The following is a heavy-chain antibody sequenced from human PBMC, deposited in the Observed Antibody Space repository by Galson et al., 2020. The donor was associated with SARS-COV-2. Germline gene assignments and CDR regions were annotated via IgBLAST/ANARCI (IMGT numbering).Heavy chain of an antibody. CDR3: ANGGGATVARALMIVPFNY. V-gene: IGHV3-30*18. CDR1: GFTLSNYD. J-gene: IGHJ4*02. Sequence: GESLKISCVASGFTLSNYDMHWVRQAPGRGLEWVAVISYDGTKTYYSDSVKGRFTVSRDSSKNTLYLHVNSLSVEDTAVYYCANGGGATVARALMIVPFNYWGQGTLVTVSS. CDR2: ISYDGTKT. D-gene: IGHD3-10*01.